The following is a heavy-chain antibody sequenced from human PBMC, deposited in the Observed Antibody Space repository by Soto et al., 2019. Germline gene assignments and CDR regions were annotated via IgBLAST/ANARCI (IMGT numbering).Heavy chain of an antibody. CDR1: GFTFSSYG. V-gene: IGHV3-33*01. CDR3: ARDSYGMDV. Sequence: QVQLVESGGGVVQPGRSLRLSCAASGFTFSSYGMHWVRQAPGKGLEWVAVIWYDGSNKYYADSVKGRFTISRDNSKNTLYLQMNSLRGEDTAVYYCARDSYGMDVWGQGTTVTVSS. J-gene: IGHJ6*02. CDR2: IWYDGSNK.